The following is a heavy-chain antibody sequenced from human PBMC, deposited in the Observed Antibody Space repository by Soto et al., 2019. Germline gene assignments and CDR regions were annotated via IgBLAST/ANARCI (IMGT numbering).Heavy chain of an antibody. CDR2: ISSDGSNK. D-gene: IGHD2-15*01. CDR3: AKAAGGSCYSGPAN. Sequence: GGSLRLSCAASGFTFSSYGLHWVRQAPGKGLEWVAVISSDGSNKYYADSVKGRFTISRDNFKNTLYLQMDSLRAEDTAVYHCAKAAGGSCYSGPANWGQGTLVTVSS. V-gene: IGHV3-30*18. CDR1: GFTFSSYG. J-gene: IGHJ4*02.